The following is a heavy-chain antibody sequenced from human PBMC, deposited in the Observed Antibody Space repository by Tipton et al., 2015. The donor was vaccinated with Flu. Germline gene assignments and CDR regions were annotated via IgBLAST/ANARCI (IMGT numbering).Heavy chain of an antibody. D-gene: IGHD3-3*01. Sequence: QVQLVQSGAEVKKPGASVKVSCKASGYTFTSYYMHWVRQAPGQGLEWMGIINPSGGSTSYAQKFQGRVTMTRDTSTSTVYMELSSLRSEDTAVYYCAREASITIFGVVPLRDYYSGMDVWGQGTTVTVSS. V-gene: IGHV1-46*01. CDR1: GYTFTSYY. J-gene: IGHJ6*02. CDR3: AREASITIFGVVPLRDYYSGMDV. CDR2: INPSGGST.